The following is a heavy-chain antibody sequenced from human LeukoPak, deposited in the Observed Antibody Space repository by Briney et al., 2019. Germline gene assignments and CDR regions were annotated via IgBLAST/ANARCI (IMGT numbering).Heavy chain of an antibody. CDR1: GGSFSGYY. J-gene: IGHJ4*02. CDR2: IYYSGST. V-gene: IGHV4-59*08. CDR3: ARQSYLDY. Sequence: SETLSLTCAVYGGSFSGYYWSWIRQPPGKGLEWIGYIYYSGSTNYNPSLKSRVTMSVDTSQNQFSLKLTSVSAADTAVYYCARQSYLDYWGQGTLVTVSS.